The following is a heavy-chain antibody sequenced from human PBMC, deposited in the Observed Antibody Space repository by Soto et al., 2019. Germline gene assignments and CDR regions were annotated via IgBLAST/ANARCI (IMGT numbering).Heavy chain of an antibody. J-gene: IGHJ4*02. CDR1: GGSFSGYY. Sequence: SETLSLTCAVYGGSFSGYYWSWIRQPPGKGLEWIGEINHSGSTNYNPSLKSRVTISVDTSKNQFSLKLSSVTAADTAVYYCARTVVAATREFDYWGQGTLVTVSS. V-gene: IGHV4-34*01. D-gene: IGHD2-15*01. CDR3: ARTVVAATREFDY. CDR2: INHSGST.